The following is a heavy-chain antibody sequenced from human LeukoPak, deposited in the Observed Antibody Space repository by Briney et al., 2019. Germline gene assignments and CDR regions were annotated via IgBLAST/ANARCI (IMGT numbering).Heavy chain of an antibody. V-gene: IGHV3-48*03. Sequence: PGGSLRLSCLASGFAFSAYEMNWVRQAPGRGLEWVSYISGSDTTTYYADSVRGRFTIFRDNAKNSLYLQMNSLRAEDTALYYCTTLGYHLDSWGQGTPVTVSS. CDR1: GFAFSAYE. CDR3: TTLGYHLDS. J-gene: IGHJ4*02. CDR2: ISGSDTTT. D-gene: IGHD3-22*01.